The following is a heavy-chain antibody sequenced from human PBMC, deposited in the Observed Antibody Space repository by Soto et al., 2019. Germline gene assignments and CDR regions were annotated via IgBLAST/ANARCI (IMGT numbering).Heavy chain of an antibody. CDR1: GGTFSSYA. CDR3: ARHGYVLRYFDWLLSFDY. J-gene: IGHJ4*02. Sequence: SVKVSCKASGGTFSSYAISWVRQAPGQGLEWMGGIIPIFGTANYAQKFQGRVTITADESTSTAYMELSSLRSEDTAVYYRARHGYVLRYFDWLLSFDYWGQGTLVTVSS. CDR2: IIPIFGTA. V-gene: IGHV1-69*13. D-gene: IGHD3-9*01.